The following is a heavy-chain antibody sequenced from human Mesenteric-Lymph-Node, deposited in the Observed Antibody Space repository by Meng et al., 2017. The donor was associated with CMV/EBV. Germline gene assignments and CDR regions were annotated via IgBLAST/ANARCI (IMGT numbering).Heavy chain of an antibody. CDR2: IYYSGTT. CDR1: GGSVSSGSFY. D-gene: IGHD2-2*01. CDR3: TRDQDGVVN. Sequence: SETLSLTCSVSGGSVSSGSFYWNWIRQPPGKGLEWIGYIYYSGTTNYNPSLGGRVTMSVDTSKNQFSLKMSSVTAADTAMYYCTRDQDGVVNWGQGTLVTVSS. V-gene: IGHV4-61*01. J-gene: IGHJ4*02.